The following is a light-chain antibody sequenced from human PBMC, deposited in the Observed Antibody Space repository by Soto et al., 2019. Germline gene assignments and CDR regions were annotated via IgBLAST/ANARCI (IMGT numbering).Light chain of an antibody. CDR2: YAS. Sequence: DIQMTPSPSSLSASVGDRVTITCQASQDISIYLNWYQQKPGKGPKLLIYYASKLQTDFPSTFSGRKSGTQCTPTSDSLQHEDVATHYYQQVKTYPRTFGGGTKVDIK. CDR3: QQVKTYPRT. V-gene: IGKV1-33*01. J-gene: IGKJ4*01. CDR1: QDISIY.